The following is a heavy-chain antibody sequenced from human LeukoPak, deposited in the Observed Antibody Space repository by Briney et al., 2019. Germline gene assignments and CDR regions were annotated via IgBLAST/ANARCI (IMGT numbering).Heavy chain of an antibody. Sequence: SETLSLTCAVYGGSFSGYYWSWVRQPPGKGLEWIGYIYYSGSTNYNPSLKSRVTISLDTSKNQFSLKLSSVTAADTAVYYCARVYGSESYSYFDYWGQGTLVTVSS. CDR1: GGSFSGYY. CDR2: IYYSGST. D-gene: IGHD3-10*01. V-gene: IGHV4-59*01. J-gene: IGHJ4*02. CDR3: ARVYGSESYSYFDY.